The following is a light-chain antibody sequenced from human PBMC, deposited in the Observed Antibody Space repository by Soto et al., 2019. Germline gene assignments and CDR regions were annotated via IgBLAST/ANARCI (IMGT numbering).Light chain of an antibody. CDR1: QSVNSK. Sequence: EIVLTNSPATLSSSPGERATLSCRASQSVNSKLAWYQQKPGQGPRLLIYGASTRATGIPARFSGSGSGTEFTLTISGLQSEDSAVYYCQQYNTLPPITFGQGARLEIK. V-gene: IGKV3D-15*01. CDR3: QQYNTLPPIT. CDR2: GAS. J-gene: IGKJ5*01.